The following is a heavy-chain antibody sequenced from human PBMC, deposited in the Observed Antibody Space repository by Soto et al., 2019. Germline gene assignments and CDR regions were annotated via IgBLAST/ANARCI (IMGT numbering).Heavy chain of an antibody. J-gene: IGHJ4*02. CDR1: GFTFSGYW. V-gene: IGHV3-74*01. Sequence: EVQLVESGGGLVLPGGSLRLSCAASGFTFSGYWMHWVRHAPGEGLVWVSRINPDGGSTNYADSVKGRFTISRDNAKNTLFLQMNGLRAEDTAVYYGARETYSFNDYWGRGTLVTVSS. CDR2: INPDGGST. CDR3: ARETYSFNDY. D-gene: IGHD4-4*01.